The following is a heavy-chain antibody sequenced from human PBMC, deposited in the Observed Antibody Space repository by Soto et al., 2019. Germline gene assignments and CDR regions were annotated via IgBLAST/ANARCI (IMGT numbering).Heavy chain of an antibody. CDR3: AKDSSGWYGAVDY. Sequence: QVQLVESGGGVVQPGRSLRLSCAASGFTFSSYGMHWVRQAPGKGLEWVAVISYDGSNKYYADSVKGRFTISRDNSKNPLYLQMNSLRAEDTAVYYCAKDSSGWYGAVDYWGQGTLVTVSS. J-gene: IGHJ4*02. CDR1: GFTFSSYG. CDR2: ISYDGSNK. V-gene: IGHV3-30*18. D-gene: IGHD6-19*01.